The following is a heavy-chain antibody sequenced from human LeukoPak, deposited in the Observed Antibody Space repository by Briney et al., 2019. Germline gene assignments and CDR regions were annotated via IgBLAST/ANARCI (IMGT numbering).Heavy chain of an antibody. Sequence: ASVKVSCKASGYTFTSYGISWVRQAPGQGLEWMGWIGAYNGNTNYAQKFQGRVTMTRDTSISTAYMELSRLRSDDTAVYYCARGGQKAYYYESSGYLGDYWGQGTLVTVSS. J-gene: IGHJ4*02. CDR2: IGAYNGNT. CDR1: GYTFTSYG. CDR3: ARGGQKAYYYESSGYLGDY. D-gene: IGHD3-22*01. V-gene: IGHV1-18*01.